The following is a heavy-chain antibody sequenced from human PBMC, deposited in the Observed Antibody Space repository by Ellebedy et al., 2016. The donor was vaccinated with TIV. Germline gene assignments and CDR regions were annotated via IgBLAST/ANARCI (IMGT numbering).Heavy chain of an antibody. CDR3: VKRRFWSGMLAYFDH. J-gene: IGHJ4*02. D-gene: IGHD3-3*01. V-gene: IGHV3-23*01. CDR2: ITGSGRNP. CDR1: GFTFRSYA. Sequence: PGGSLRLSCVASGFTFRSYAMSWVRQAPGKGLEWVSEITGSGRNPYYSDSVKGRFTISRDNSNSTLYLEMNNVTVEDTAVYFCVKRRFWSGMLAYFDHWGQGALGTVSS.